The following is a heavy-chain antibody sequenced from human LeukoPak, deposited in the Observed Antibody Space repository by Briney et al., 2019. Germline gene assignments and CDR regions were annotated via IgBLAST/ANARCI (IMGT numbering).Heavy chain of an antibody. Sequence: GGSLRLSCATSGFTFTSSWMSWVRQAPGKGLEWVGRIKSKVNGETTDYRAPVKGRFIISRDDSNNIVYLQMNSLIAEDTAVYYCIADVGQFYPYAMDVWGQGTTVTVSS. CDR1: GFTFTSSW. D-gene: IGHD2/OR15-2a*01. J-gene: IGHJ6*02. CDR3: IADVGQFYPYAMDV. CDR2: IKSKVNGETT. V-gene: IGHV3-15*05.